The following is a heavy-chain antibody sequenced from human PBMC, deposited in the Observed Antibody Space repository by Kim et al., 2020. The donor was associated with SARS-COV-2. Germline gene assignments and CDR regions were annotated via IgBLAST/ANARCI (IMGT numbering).Heavy chain of an antibody. CDR3: ARDPAPYSSSEPYYYYGMDV. J-gene: IGHJ6*02. V-gene: IGHV1-3*01. CDR1: GYTFTSYA. Sequence: ASVKVSCKASGYTFTSYAMHWVRQAPGQRLEWMGWINAGNGNTKYSQKFQGRVTITRDTSASTAYMELSSLRSEDTAVYYCARDPAPYSSSEPYYYYGMDVWGQGTTVTVSS. D-gene: IGHD6-13*01. CDR2: INAGNGNT.